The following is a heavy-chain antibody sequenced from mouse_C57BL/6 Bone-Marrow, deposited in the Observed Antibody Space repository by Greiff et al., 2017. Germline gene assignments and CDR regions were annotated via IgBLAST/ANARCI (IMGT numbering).Heavy chain of an antibody. CDR3: ARYYVYAMDY. Sequence: VQLQQSGAELARPGASVKLSCKASGYTFTSSGISWVKQRTGQGLEWIGEIYPRSGNTYYNEKFKGKATLTADKSSSTAYMELRSLTSEDSAVYFCARYYVYAMDYWGQGTSVTVSS. J-gene: IGHJ4*01. CDR2: IYPRSGNT. D-gene: IGHD1-1*01. V-gene: IGHV1-81*01. CDR1: GYTFTSSG.